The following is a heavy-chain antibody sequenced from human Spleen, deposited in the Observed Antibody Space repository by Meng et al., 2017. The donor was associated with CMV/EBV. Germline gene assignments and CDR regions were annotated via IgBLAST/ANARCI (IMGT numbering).Heavy chain of an antibody. J-gene: IGHJ3*02. CDR3: ARDKQYFEGLDALDI. V-gene: IGHV1-69*04. CDR1: GGTFSSYA. D-gene: IGHD3-9*01. Sequence: SVQVSCKASGGTFSSYAISWVRQAPGQGLEWMGRIIPILRIVDYSQNFQGRVTITADKSTNTAYMEVSSLRSEDTAVYYCARDKQYFEGLDALDIWGQGTMVTVSS. CDR2: IIPILRIV.